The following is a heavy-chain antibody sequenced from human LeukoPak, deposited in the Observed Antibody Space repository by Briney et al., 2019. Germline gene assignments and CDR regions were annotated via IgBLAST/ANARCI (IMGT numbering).Heavy chain of an antibody. V-gene: IGHV4-59*01. CDR3: AREGPLNYYYYVMDV. Sequence: SETLSLTCTVSGGSISSYYWSWIRQPPGKGLEWIGYIYYSGSTNYNPSLESRVTISVDTSKNQFSLKLSSVTAADTAVYYCAREGPLNYYYYVMDVWGQGTTVTVSS. J-gene: IGHJ6*02. CDR1: GGSISSYY. CDR2: IYYSGST.